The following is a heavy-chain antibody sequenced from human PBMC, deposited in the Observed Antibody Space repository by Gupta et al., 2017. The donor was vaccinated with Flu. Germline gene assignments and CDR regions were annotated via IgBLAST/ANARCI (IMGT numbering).Heavy chain of an antibody. J-gene: IGHJ6*02. CDR1: GFTFSSYA. V-gene: IGHV3-64*01. CDR3: ARDQGIAAAGTVYYYYGMDV. Sequence: EVQLVESGGGLVQPGGSRRLSCAACGFTFSSYAMHWVRQAPGKGLEYVSAISSNGGSTYYANSVKGRFTISRDNSKNTLYLQMGSLRAEDMAVYYCARDQGIAAAGTVYYYYGMDVWGQGTTVTVSS. D-gene: IGHD6-13*01. CDR2: ISSNGGST.